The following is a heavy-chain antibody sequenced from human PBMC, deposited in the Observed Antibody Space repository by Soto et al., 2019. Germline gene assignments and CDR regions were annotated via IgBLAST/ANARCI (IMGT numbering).Heavy chain of an antibody. J-gene: IGHJ6*02. V-gene: IGHV1-69*06. Sequence: SVKVSCKASGGTYSSYAISWVRQAPGQGLEWMGGIIPIFGTANYAQKFQGRVTITADKSTSTAYMELSGLRSEDTAVYYCARKEYSSMDVWGQGTTVTVSS. CDR1: GGTYSSYA. CDR2: IIPIFGTA. D-gene: IGHD6-6*01. CDR3: ARKEYSSMDV.